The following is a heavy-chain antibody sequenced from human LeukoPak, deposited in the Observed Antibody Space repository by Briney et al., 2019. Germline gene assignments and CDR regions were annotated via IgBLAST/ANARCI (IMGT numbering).Heavy chain of an antibody. V-gene: IGHV1-69*13. D-gene: IGHD1-26*01. CDR2: IIPIFGTA. CDR1: GGTFSSYA. Sequence: ASVTVSCKASGGTFSSYAISWVRQAPGQGLEWMGGIIPIFGTANYAQKFQGRVTITADESTSTAYMELSSLRSEDTAVYYCARAVVGANDAFDIWGQGTMVTVSS. J-gene: IGHJ3*02. CDR3: ARAVVGANDAFDI.